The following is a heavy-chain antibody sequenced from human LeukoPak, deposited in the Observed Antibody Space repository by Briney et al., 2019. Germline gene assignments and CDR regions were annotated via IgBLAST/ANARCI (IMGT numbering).Heavy chain of an antibody. V-gene: IGHV3-11*01. CDR2: ISSSGSTI. D-gene: IGHD3-10*01. CDR3: ARHRFGTYYYGSGTLSWSFDI. Sequence: GGSLRLSCAASGFTFSDYYMSWIRQAPGKGLEWVSYISSSGSTIYYADSVKGRFTISRDNAKNSLYLQMNSLRAEDTAVYYCARHRFGTYYYGSGTLSWSFDIWGQGTMVTVSS. CDR1: GFTFSDYY. J-gene: IGHJ3*02.